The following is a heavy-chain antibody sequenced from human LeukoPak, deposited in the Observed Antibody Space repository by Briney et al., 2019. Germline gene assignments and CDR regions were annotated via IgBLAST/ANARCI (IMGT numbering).Heavy chain of an antibody. CDR3: AREIVVVAATGWFDP. D-gene: IGHD2-15*01. Sequence: SGKVSCKASGGTFSSYAISWVRQAPGQGLEWMGRIIPIFGIANYAQKFQGRVTITADKSTSTAYMELSSLRAEDTAVYYCAREIVVVAATGWFDPWGQGTLVTVSS. J-gene: IGHJ5*02. CDR1: GGTFSSYA. CDR2: IIPIFGIA. V-gene: IGHV1-69*04.